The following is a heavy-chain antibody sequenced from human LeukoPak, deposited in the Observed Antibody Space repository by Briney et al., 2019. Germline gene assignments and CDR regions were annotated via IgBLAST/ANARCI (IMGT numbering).Heavy chain of an antibody. CDR2: IYYSGST. V-gene: IGHV4-39*02. CDR1: GGSISSISSNNYP. D-gene: IGHD4-23*01. J-gene: IGHJ6*02. CDR3: AREMGVVTAHRIDV. Sequence: SETLSLTCIVSGGSISSISSNNYPWSRIRQPPGKGLEWIGSIYYSGSTYYNPSLKSRVTISVDTSKNQFSLKLSAVTAADTALYYCAREMGVVTAHRIDVWGQGTTVTVSS.